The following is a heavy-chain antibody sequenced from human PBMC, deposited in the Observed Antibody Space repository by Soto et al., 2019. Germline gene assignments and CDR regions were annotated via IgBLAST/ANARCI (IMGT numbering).Heavy chain of an antibody. V-gene: IGHV4-34*01. D-gene: IGHD6-13*01. J-gene: IGHJ4*02. CDR1: GGSFSDYY. CDR3: ATSNKDYSHSPWAD. Sequence: QVQLQQWGAGLLKPSETLSLTCAVYGGSFSDYYWSWIRQPPGKGLEWIGEINHRGSTNYNPSLKRWIPIIGNTSKNPFPLKLSPVTGAGTAVYYRATSNKDYSHSPWADWGQGSLVTVSS. CDR2: INHRGST.